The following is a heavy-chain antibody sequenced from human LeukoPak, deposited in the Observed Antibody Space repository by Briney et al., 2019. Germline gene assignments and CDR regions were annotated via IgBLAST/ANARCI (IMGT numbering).Heavy chain of an antibody. CDR3: ARGYYAGRGHHFEY. Sequence: GGSLRLSCATSGFTFSGYGMHWVRQAPGKGLEWVTVIWSDGSNKYYADSVKGRFTISRDNSKNTLYLQMNSLRAEDTAEYYCARGYYAGRGHHFEYWGQGTLVTVSS. V-gene: IGHV3-33*01. D-gene: IGHD3-22*01. CDR2: IWSDGSNK. CDR1: GFTFSGYG. J-gene: IGHJ4*02.